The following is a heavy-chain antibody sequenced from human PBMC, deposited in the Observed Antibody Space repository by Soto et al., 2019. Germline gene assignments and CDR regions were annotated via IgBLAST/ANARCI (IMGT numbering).Heavy chain of an antibody. J-gene: IGHJ6*03. CDR1: GFTISSNW. D-gene: IGHD2-15*01. Sequence: RGALSVSCSVSGFTISSNWMHWVRQAPGKGLVCVSRINSDGSSTSYADSVKGRFTISRDNAKNTLYLQMISLRAEDTAVYYCARDSGVVVAEHYYYYMDVWGKGTTVNVSS. V-gene: IGHV3-74*01. CDR3: ARDSGVVVAEHYYYYMDV. CDR2: INSDGSST.